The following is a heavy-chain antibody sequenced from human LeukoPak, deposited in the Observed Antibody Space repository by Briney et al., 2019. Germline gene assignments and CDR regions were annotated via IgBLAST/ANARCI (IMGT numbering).Heavy chain of an antibody. CDR3: AKTYTATVYYFDY. Sequence: GGSLRLSCAASGLTFSTYAMSWVRQAPGKGLEWVSGISSGGSTYYADSVKGRFTISRDNSKNTLYLQMNSLRAEDTAVYYCAKTYTATVYYFDYWGQGTLVTVSS. D-gene: IGHD5-18*01. V-gene: IGHV3-23*01. CDR1: GLTFSTYA. J-gene: IGHJ4*02. CDR2: ISSGGST.